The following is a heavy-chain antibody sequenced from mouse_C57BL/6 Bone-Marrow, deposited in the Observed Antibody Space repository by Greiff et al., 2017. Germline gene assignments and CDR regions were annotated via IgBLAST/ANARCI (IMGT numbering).Heavy chain of an antibody. CDR1: GYAFTNYL. V-gene: IGHV1-54*01. Sequence: QVQLQQSGAELVRPGTSVKVSCKASGYAFTNYLIEWVKQRPGQGLEWIGVIKPGSGGTNYNEKFKGKATLTADKSSSTAYMQLSSLTSEDSAVYICARSYYYAAWFAYWGQGTLVTVSA. D-gene: IGHD1-1*01. CDR3: ARSYYYAAWFAY. J-gene: IGHJ3*01. CDR2: IKPGSGGT.